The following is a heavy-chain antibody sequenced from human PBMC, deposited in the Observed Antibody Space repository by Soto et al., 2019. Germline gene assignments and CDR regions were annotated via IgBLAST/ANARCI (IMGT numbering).Heavy chain of an antibody. CDR1: GYTFTSYG. D-gene: IGHD6-25*01. CDR3: ARVGPPYSGDAWFDP. J-gene: IGHJ5*02. V-gene: IGHV1-18*04. CDR2: ISAYNGNT. Sequence: ASVKVSCKASGYTFTSYGISWVRQAPGQGLEWMGWISAYNGNTNYAQKLQGRVTMTTDTSTSTAYMELRSLRSDDTAVYYCARVGPPYSGDAWFDPWGQGTLVTVSS.